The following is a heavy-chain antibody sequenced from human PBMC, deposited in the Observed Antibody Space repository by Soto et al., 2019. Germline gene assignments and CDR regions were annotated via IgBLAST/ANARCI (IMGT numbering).Heavy chain of an antibody. D-gene: IGHD1-26*01. Sequence: LALTCTVSGGSISRGGYYWSWIRQHPGKGLEWIGYIYYSGSTYYNPSLKSRVTISVDTSKKQFSLKLSSVTAADTAVYYCARATYSGSYYLVNWGQAXLVTVS. V-gene: IGHV4-31*03. CDR1: GGSISRGGYY. CDR3: ARATYSGSYYLVN. CDR2: IYYSGST. J-gene: IGHJ4*02.